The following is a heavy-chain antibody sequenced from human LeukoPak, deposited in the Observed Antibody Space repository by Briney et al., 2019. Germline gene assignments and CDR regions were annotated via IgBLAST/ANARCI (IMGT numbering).Heavy chain of an antibody. D-gene: IGHD2-15*01. CDR2: ISGRGGST. V-gene: IGHV3-23*01. CDR1: GFTFSSYA. J-gene: IGHJ4*02. CDR3: AKVRYCSGGSCYTPNFDY. Sequence: GGSLRLSCAASGFTFSSYAMSWVRQAPGKGLEWVSAISGRGGSTYYADSVKGRFTISRENSKNTLYLQMNSLRAEDTAVYYCAKVRYCSGGSCYTPNFDYWGQGTLVTVSS.